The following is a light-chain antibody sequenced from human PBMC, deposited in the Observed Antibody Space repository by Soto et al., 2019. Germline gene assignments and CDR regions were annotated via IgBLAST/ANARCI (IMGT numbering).Light chain of an antibody. CDR1: ESVSSN. CDR2: GAS. Sequence: EVVLTQSPDPLSLSQGETATLSCRASESVSSNLAWYQQRPGQAPRLVIYGASTRATGIPARFSGGGSGTEFTLTISSLQSEDFAVYYCQQYNSWPPITFGQGTRLEIK. V-gene: IGKV3-15*01. CDR3: QQYNSWPPIT. J-gene: IGKJ5*01.